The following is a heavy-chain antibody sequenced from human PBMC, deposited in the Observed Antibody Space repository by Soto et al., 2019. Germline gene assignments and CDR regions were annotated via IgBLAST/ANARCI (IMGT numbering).Heavy chain of an antibody. J-gene: IGHJ6*03. CDR1: GFTFDDYA. Sequence: PGGSLRLSCAASGFTFDDYAMSWVRQAPGKGLEWVSGINWRGSATGYADSVRGRFTISRDNAKKSLYLELSSLRAEDTAVYYCARAMRQGYYYYYMDVWGKGTTVTVSS. V-gene: IGHV3-20*04. CDR3: ARAMRQGYYYYYMDV. CDR2: INWRGSAT.